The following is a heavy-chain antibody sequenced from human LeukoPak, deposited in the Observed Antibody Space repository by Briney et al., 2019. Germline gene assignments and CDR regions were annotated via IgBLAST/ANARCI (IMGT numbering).Heavy chain of an antibody. V-gene: IGHV1-24*01. Sequence: ASVKVSCKVSGYTVTELSMHWVRQSPGKGLEWMGGFHPEDGETIYAQKFQGRVTMTRNTSISTAYMELSSLRSEDTAVYYCAREARVVPAAINWFDPWGQGTLVTVSS. J-gene: IGHJ5*02. D-gene: IGHD2-2*02. CDR3: AREARVVPAAINWFDP. CDR1: GYTVTELS. CDR2: FHPEDGET.